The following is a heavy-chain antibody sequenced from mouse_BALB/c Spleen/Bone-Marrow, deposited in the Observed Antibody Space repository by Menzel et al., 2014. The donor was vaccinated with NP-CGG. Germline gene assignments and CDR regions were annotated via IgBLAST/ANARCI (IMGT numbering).Heavy chain of an antibody. Sequence: QVHLQQPGAQVAKPGASVKMSCKASGYTFTSYWMHWVKQRPGQGLEWIGYINPITGYTEYNQKFKDKATLTADKSSSTAYMQLSSLTSEDSAVYYCARNYDYDGGYCAMDYWGQGTSVTVSS. CDR2: INPITGYT. V-gene: IGHV1-7*01. CDR3: ARNYDYDGGYCAMDY. J-gene: IGHJ4*01. D-gene: IGHD2-4*01. CDR1: GYTFTSYW.